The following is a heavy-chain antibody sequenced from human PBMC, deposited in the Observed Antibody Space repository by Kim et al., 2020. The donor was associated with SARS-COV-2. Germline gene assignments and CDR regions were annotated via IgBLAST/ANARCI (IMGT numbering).Heavy chain of an antibody. CDR2: ISYDGSNK. CDR3: AKAPCSSSFYYFNY. CDR1: GFTFSSYG. V-gene: IGHV3-30*18. J-gene: IGHJ4*02. D-gene: IGHD6-6*01. Sequence: GGSLRLSCAASGFTFSSYGMHWVRQAPGKGLEWVAVISYDGSNKYYADSVKGRFTISRDNSKNTLYLQMNSLRAEDTAVYYCAKAPCSSSFYYFNYWGQGTLVTVSS.